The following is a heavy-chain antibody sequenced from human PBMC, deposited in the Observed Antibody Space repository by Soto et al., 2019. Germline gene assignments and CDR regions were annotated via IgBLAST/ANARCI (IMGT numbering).Heavy chain of an antibody. CDR1: GFPFSNYA. J-gene: IGHJ3*02. D-gene: IGHD6-6*01. CDR2: ISSTGGST. V-gene: IGHV3-23*01. Sequence: PGGSLRLSCAASGFPFSNYAMTWVRRAPGKGLEWVSGISSTGGSTYYPDSVKGRFTISRDNSKNTRYLQMNSLRAEDTAIYYCAKVHYSSSSVAYDAFEIWGQGSLVTVSS. CDR3: AKVHYSSSSVAYDAFEI.